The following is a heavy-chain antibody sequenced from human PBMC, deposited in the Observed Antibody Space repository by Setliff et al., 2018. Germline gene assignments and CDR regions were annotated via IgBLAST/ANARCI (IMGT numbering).Heavy chain of an antibody. CDR2: IYHSGST. J-gene: IGHJ4*02. CDR1: GYSISSGYY. D-gene: IGHD3-3*01. CDR3: ARRTEYYNFWSGYYDY. Sequence: SETLSLTCAVSGYSISSGYYWGWIRQPPGKGLEWIGNIYHSGSTYYNPSLKSRVTISVDTSKNQFSLKLSSVTAADTAVYYCARRTEYYNFWSGYYDYWGQGTLVTVSS. V-gene: IGHV4-38-2*01.